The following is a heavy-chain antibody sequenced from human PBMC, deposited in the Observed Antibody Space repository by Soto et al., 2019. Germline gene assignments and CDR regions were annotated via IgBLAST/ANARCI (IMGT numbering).Heavy chain of an antibody. CDR2: IYYSGST. V-gene: IGHV4-59*01. CDR3: ARVTVNPFYYYYYYMDV. Sequence: SETLSLTCTVSGGSISSYYWSWIRQPPGKGLEWIGYIYYSGSTNYNPSLKSRVTISVDTSKNQFSLKLSSVTAADTAVYYCARVTVNPFYYYYYYMDVWGKGTTVTVSS. D-gene: IGHD4-17*01. CDR1: GGSISSYY. J-gene: IGHJ6*03.